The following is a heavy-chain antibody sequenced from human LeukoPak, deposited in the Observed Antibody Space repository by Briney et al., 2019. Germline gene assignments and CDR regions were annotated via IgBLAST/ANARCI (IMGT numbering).Heavy chain of an antibody. CDR2: IYYSGST. CDR1: GGSISSGDYY. J-gene: IGHJ4*02. CDR3: ARQTRGATTGNVVDY. D-gene: IGHD1-1*01. Sequence: PSETLSLTCTVSGGSISSGDYYWSWIRQPPGKGLEWIGYIYYSGSTYYNPSLKSRVTISVDTSKNQFSLKLSSVTAADTAVYYCARQTRGATTGNVVDYWGQGTLVTVSS. V-gene: IGHV4-30-4*01.